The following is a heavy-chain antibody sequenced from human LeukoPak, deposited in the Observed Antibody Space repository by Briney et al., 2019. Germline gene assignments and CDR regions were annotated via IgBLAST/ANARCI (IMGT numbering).Heavy chain of an antibody. V-gene: IGHV3-30*01. Sequence: GRSLRLSCAASGFTFSSYAMHWVRQAPGKGLEWVAVISYDGSNNYYADSVKGRFTISRDNSKNTLYLQMNSLRAEDTAVYYCASLPYYYGSGIFDYWGQGTLVTVSS. CDR3: ASLPYYYGSGIFDY. D-gene: IGHD3-10*01. CDR2: ISYDGSNN. J-gene: IGHJ4*02. CDR1: GFTFSSYA.